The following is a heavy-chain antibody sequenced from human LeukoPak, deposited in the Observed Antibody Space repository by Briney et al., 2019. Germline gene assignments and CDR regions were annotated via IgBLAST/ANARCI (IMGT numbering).Heavy chain of an antibody. Sequence: GGSLRLSCAASGFTLSSYAMSWVRQGPGKGLEWVSAISVSGNTYHADSVKGRFTISRDSSKNTLYLQMNSLRAGDAAVYYCARRQSTIAAAFDYWGQGTLVTVSS. CDR2: ISVSGNT. D-gene: IGHD6-13*01. CDR3: ARRQSTIAAAFDY. V-gene: IGHV3-23*01. CDR1: GFTLSSYA. J-gene: IGHJ4*02.